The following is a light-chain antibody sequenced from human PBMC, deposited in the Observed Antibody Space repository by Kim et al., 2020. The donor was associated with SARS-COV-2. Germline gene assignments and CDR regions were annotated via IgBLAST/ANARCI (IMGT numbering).Light chain of an antibody. CDR2: DAS. V-gene: IGKV1-5*01. CDR1: QSISRW. CDR3: QQYNSPMYT. Sequence: SASVGDRVTITCRASQSISRWLAWDQQKAGKAPKLLIHDASSLESGVPSRFSGSGSGTEFTLTISSLQPDDFAAYYCQQYNSPMYTFGQGTKLEI. J-gene: IGKJ2*01.